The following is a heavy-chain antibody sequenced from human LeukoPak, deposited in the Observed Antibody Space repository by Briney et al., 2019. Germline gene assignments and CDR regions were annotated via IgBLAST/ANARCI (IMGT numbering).Heavy chain of an antibody. D-gene: IGHD3-16*01. Sequence: PGGSLRLSCAASGFTFSSFTMTWVRLAPGKGLEWVSAIGGRGTSTYYADSLEGRFTIVRDNSKDMVYLQMNSLKVEDTAIYYCGKEGGAWGQGTQVTVSS. J-gene: IGHJ5*02. CDR3: GKEGGA. CDR2: IGGRGTST. CDR1: GFTFSSFT. V-gene: IGHV3-23*01.